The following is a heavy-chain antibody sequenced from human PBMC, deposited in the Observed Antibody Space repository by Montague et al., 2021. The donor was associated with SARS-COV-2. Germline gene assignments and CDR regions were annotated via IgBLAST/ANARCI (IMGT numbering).Heavy chain of an antibody. CDR3: VRDHPYCGPRGAYDI. V-gene: IGHV4-59*01. J-gene: IGHJ3*02. D-gene: IGHD1-26*01. Sequence: SETLSLTCTVSGGSITGYHWSWLRRSPGKGLEWIAYIYDGGAVNYNPSLGSRVTISTDTSKNQLSLKVNSVTAADTAVYYCVRDHPYCGPRGAYDIWGQGTVVTVSS. CDR2: IYDGGAV. CDR1: GGSITGYH.